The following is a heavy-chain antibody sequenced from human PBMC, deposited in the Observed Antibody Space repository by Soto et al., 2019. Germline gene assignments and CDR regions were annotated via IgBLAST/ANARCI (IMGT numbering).Heavy chain of an antibody. Sequence: ASVKVSCKASGYTFSSHCIYGVRQAPGQGLQWMGIINPGGGRTAYAQKFQGRVTLTRDMSTSTVYMELTSLTYDDTAVYYCARDVSGPGASYVMDVWGQGTTISVSS. CDR3: ARDVSGPGASYVMDV. V-gene: IGHV1-46*01. J-gene: IGHJ6*02. CDR1: GYTFSSHC. CDR2: INPGGGRT. D-gene: IGHD2-2*01.